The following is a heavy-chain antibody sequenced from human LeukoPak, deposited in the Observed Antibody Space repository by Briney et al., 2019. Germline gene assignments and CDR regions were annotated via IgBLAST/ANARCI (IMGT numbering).Heavy chain of an antibody. CDR1: GFPFSTYA. J-gene: IGHJ4*02. D-gene: IGHD4-17*01. CDR2: IRGSDGST. Sequence: GGSLRLSCAASGFPFSTYAMSWVRQAPGKGLERVSGIRGSDGSTYYADSVKGRFAISRDNSKNTLYLQMNSLRAEDTAVYYCAKDVYGDYGGLDYWGQGTLVTVSS. V-gene: IGHV3-23*01. CDR3: AKDVYGDYGGLDY.